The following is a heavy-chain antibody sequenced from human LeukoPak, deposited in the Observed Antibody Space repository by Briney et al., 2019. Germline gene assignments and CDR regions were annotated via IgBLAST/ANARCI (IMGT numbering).Heavy chain of an antibody. J-gene: IGHJ6*02. CDR1: GGTFSSSA. CDR2: IIPVLNIT. D-gene: IGHD5-18*01. V-gene: IGHV1-69*04. Sequence: ASVKVSCETSGGTFSSSAITWVRQAPGQGLEWMGRIIPVLNITTYAQKFQGRVTITADTSTSTVYMELSSLRSEETAVYYCARDQGLTAPPPYGLDVWGQGTTVIVSS. CDR3: ARDQGLTAPPPYGLDV.